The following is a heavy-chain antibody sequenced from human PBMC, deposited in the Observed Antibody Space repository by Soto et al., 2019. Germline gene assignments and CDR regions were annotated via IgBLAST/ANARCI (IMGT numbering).Heavy chain of an antibody. Sequence: QVLLVQSGDEVKRPGASVKFSCKASGYTFSNYGITWVRQAPGHGLEWLGWVTAFNVDTNYAQNVRDRVTLTTDASMPTSYRELRRVAPDDTAVYYCAGDGRVAFYYYAMAVWGQGTTVIVSS. CDR2: VTAFNVDT. V-gene: IGHV1-18*01. D-gene: IGHD3-10*01. J-gene: IGHJ6*02. CDR3: AGDGRVAFYYYAMAV. CDR1: GYTFSNYG.